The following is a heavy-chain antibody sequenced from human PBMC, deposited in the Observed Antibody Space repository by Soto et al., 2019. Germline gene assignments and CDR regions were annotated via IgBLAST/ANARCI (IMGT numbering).Heavy chain of an antibody. CDR3: GPDTLDY. V-gene: IGHV3-33*01. CDR1: GFMFSSHG. CDR2: IWYDGSNK. Sequence: QVQLVESGGGVVQPGRSLRLSYAASGFMFSSHGMHWIRQAPGKGLEWVAVIWYDGSNKYYADSVKGRFIISRDNSKNTLYLQMNSLRVEDTAVYYCGPDTLDYWGQGTLVTVSS. J-gene: IGHJ4*02.